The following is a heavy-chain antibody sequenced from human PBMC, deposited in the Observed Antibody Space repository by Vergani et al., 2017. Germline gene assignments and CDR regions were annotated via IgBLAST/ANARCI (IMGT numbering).Heavy chain of an antibody. D-gene: IGHD3-22*01. V-gene: IGHV2-70*01. CDR2: IDWNDQT. CDR3: KRTLSDSRGYFIDY. CDR1: GFSLNTYGMH. J-gene: IGHJ4*02. Sequence: QVTLKESGPALVKPTQTLTLTCTFSGFSLNTYGMHVTWIRQPPGKALEWLALIDWNDQTYYTTSLRTRITISKDTSKNQVALTMTNMDPVDTATYYCKRTLSDSRGYFIDYWGQGTLVTVSS.